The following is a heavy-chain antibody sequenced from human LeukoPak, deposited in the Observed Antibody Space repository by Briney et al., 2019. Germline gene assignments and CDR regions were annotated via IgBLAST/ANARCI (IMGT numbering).Heavy chain of an antibody. CDR3: ARVSYGAVDWFDP. CDR1: GGSISSYY. J-gene: IGHJ5*02. D-gene: IGHD4-17*01. CDR2: IYYSGST. V-gene: IGHV4-59*08. Sequence: PSETLSLTCTVSGGSISSYYWSWIRQPPGKGLEWIGYIYYSGSTNYNPSLKSRVTISVDTSKNQFSLKLSSVTAADTAVYYCARVSYGAVDWFDPWGQGTLVTVSS.